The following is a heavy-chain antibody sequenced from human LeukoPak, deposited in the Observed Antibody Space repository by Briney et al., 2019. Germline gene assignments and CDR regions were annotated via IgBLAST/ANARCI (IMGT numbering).Heavy chain of an antibody. CDR3: ARISGSYGLSYYFDY. J-gene: IGHJ4*02. V-gene: IGHV3-11*01. D-gene: IGHD1-26*01. CDR2: ISSSGSTI. Sequence: GGSLRLSCAASGYTFSDYYMSWIRQAPGKGLEWVSYISSSGSTIYYADSVKGRFTISRDNAKNSLYLQMNSLRAEDTAVSYCARISGSYGLSYYFDYWGQGTLVTVSS. CDR1: GYTFSDYY.